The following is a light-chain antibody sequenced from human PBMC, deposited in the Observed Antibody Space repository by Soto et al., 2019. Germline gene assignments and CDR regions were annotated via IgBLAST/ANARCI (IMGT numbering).Light chain of an antibody. J-gene: IGKJ2*01. V-gene: IGKV3-20*01. CDR2: GAS. Sequence: EIVLTQSPGTLSLSPGERATLSCRASQSVSSSYLAWYQQKPGQAPRLLIYGASTRATGIPARFSGSGSGTDFTLAISSLQSEDFAIYYCQQYHIRPYTLGQGTKVDIK. CDR3: QQYHIRPYT. CDR1: QSVSSSY.